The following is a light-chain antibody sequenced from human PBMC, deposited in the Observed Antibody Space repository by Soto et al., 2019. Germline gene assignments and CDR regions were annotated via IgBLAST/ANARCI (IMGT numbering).Light chain of an antibody. J-gene: IGKJ3*01. CDR3: QQYGSSPRVFT. CDR2: GAS. V-gene: IGKV3-20*01. Sequence: EIVLTQSPGTLSLSPGERATLSCRASQSVSSSYLAWYQQKPGQAPRLLIYGASSRATGIPDRFSGSGSGTDFSLTISRLEPEDFGVYYCQQYGSSPRVFTFGPGTKVDIK. CDR1: QSVSSSY.